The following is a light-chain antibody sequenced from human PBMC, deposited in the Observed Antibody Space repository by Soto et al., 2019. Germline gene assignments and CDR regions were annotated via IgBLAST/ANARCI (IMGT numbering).Light chain of an antibody. CDR3: SSYTSSSTL. V-gene: IGLV2-14*01. J-gene: IGLJ1*01. Sequence: QSVLTQPASVSGSPGQSITISCTGTSGDVGGYNYVSWYQQHPGKAPKLMIYEVSNRPSGVSNRFSGSKSGNTASLTISGLQAEDEADYYCSSYTSSSTLFGTGTKVTVL. CDR2: EVS. CDR1: SGDVGGYNY.